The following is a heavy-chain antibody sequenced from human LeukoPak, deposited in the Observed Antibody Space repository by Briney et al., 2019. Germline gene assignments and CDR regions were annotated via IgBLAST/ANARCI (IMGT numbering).Heavy chain of an antibody. CDR3: ARTIEMATISYFDY. CDR1: GFTFSSYE. D-gene: IGHD5-24*01. Sequence: PGGSLRLSCAASGFTFSSYEMNWVRQAPGKWLEWVSYISSSDSTIYYVDSVKGRFTISRDNAKNSLYLQMNSLRAGDTAVYYCARTIEMATISYFDYWGQGTLVTVSS. J-gene: IGHJ4*02. CDR2: ISSSDSTI. V-gene: IGHV3-48*03.